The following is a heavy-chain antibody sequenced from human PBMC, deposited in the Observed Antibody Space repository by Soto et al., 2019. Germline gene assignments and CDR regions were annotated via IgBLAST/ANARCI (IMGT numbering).Heavy chain of an antibody. CDR2: VYYSGTT. CDR3: ATLWPIRKHFAN. CDR1: GFAISIYC. J-gene: IGHJ4*02. V-gene: IGHV4-59*01. Sequence: SEALSLTCTVSGFAISIYCFSWIRQSPGKGLEWIGYVYYSGTTNYNPSLKSLATISIDTSKSQFSLRLNSMTAADTPVYYCATLWPIRKHFANWGQGALVTVSS. D-gene: IGHD3-16*01.